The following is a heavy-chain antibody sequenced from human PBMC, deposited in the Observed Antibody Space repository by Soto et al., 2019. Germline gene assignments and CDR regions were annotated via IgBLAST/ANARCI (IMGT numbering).Heavy chain of an antibody. CDR3: ARGATVVTPYFDY. CDR1: GGSISSGGYS. V-gene: IGHV4-30-2*01. J-gene: IGHJ4*02. D-gene: IGHD4-17*01. CDR2: IYHSGST. Sequence: QLHLQESGSGLVKPSQTLSLTCAVSGGSISSGGYSWSWIRQPPGKGLEWIGYIYHSGSTYYNPSLKSRVTISVDRSTNQLSLKLSSVTSADTAVYYCARGATVVTPYFDYWGQGTLVTVSS.